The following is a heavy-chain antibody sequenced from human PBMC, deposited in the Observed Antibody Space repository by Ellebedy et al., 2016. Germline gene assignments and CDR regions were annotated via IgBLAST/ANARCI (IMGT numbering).Heavy chain of an antibody. J-gene: IGHJ3*02. CDR2: ITGSSRDI. CDR3: ARWYTSGLVRGDI. V-gene: IGHV3-21*01. CDR1: GFFFSNSN. D-gene: IGHD6-19*01. Sequence: GESLKISCAASGFFFSNSNMNWVRQAPGKGPEWLSCITGSSRDIHYADSVKGRFTVSRDNAKNSLFLQMNDLRVEDTAVYYCARWYTSGLVRGDIWGQGTMVTVSS.